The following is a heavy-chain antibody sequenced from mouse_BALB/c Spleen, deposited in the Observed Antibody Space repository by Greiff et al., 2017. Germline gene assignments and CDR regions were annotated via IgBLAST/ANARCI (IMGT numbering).Heavy chain of an antibody. CDR1: GYTFTDYN. CDR2: INPNNGGT. J-gene: IGHJ2*01. V-gene: IGHV1-18*01. Sequence: VQLKQSGPELVKPGASVKIPCKASGYTFTDYNMDWVKQSHGKSLEWIGDINPNNGGTIYNQKFKGKATLTVDKSSSTAYMELRSLTSEDTAVYYCARSISFYYYGSSYFDYWGQGTTLTVSS. CDR3: ARSISFYYYGSSYFDY. D-gene: IGHD1-1*01.